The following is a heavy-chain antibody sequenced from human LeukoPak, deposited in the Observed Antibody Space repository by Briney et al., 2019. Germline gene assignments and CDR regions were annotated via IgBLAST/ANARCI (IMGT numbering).Heavy chain of an antibody. CDR2: ISSSSSTI. V-gene: IGHV3-48*02. Sequence: GGSLRLSCAASGFTFSSYSMNWVRQAPGKGLEWVSYISSSSSTIYYADSVKGRFTISRDNAKNSLYLQMNSLRDEDTAVYYCARVSGGWQNDAFDIWGQGTMVTVSS. CDR1: GFTFSSYS. J-gene: IGHJ3*02. CDR3: ARVSGGWQNDAFDI. D-gene: IGHD6-19*01.